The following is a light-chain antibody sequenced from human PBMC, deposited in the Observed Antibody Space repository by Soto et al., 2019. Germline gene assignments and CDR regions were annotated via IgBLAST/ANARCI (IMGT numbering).Light chain of an antibody. V-gene: IGKV3-11*01. CDR3: QQRTNWPRT. Sequence: EIVMTQSPATLPVSPGERATLSCRASQSVSSYLAWYQQKPGQAPRLLIYDASNRATGIPDRFSGSGSGTDFTLTISSLEPEDFAVYYCQQRTNWPRTFGQGTKVDIK. CDR2: DAS. J-gene: IGKJ1*01. CDR1: QSVSSY.